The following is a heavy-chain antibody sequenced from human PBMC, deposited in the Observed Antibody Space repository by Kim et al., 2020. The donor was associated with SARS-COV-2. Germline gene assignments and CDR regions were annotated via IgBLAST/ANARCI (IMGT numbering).Heavy chain of an antibody. CDR2: IYTSGST. J-gene: IGHJ5*02. Sequence: SETLSLTCTVSGGSISSGSYYWSWIRQPAGKGLEWIGRIYTSGSTNYNPFLKSRVTISVDTSKNQFSLKLSSVTAADTAVYYCARGGDRYCSGGSCYATPAWFDPWGQGTLVTVSS. CDR1: GGSISSGSYY. D-gene: IGHD2-15*01. CDR3: ARGGDRYCSGGSCYATPAWFDP. V-gene: IGHV4-61*02.